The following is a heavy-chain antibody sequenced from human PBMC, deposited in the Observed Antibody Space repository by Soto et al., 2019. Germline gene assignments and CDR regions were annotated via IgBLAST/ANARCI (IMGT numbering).Heavy chain of an antibody. CDR1: GDPVSSSSYY. J-gene: IGHJ5*02. CDR3: AREWFGELSYNWFDP. D-gene: IGHD3-10*01. V-gene: IGHV4-39*07. CDR2: IYYSGST. Sequence: SETLSLTCTVSGDPVSSSSYYWGWIRQHPGKGLEWIGNIYYSGSTYYNPSLKTRVIISVDTSKNQFSLKLSSVTAADTAVYYCAREWFGELSYNWFDPWGQGTLVTVSS.